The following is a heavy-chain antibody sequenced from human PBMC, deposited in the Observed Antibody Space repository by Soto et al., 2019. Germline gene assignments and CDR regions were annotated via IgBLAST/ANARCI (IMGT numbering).Heavy chain of an antibody. J-gene: IGHJ3*02. CDR1: GGTFSSYS. CDR2: IIPIFGTT. Sequence: QVQLVQSGAEVKKPGSSVKVSCKASGGTFSSYSISWVRQAPGQGLEWMAGIIPIFGTTNYAQKFQGRVTITADESTSTDYMELSSLRSEDTAMYYCARTSGLSAVVTPWRRTIDAFDMWGQGTMVTVSS. V-gene: IGHV1-69*12. CDR3: ARTSGLSAVVTPWRRTIDAFDM. D-gene: IGHD2-21*02.